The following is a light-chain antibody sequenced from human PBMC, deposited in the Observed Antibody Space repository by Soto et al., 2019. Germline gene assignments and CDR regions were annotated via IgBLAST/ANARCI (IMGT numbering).Light chain of an antibody. CDR2: AAS. J-gene: IGKJ2*01. CDR1: QGISNY. Sequence: DIQMTQSPSSLSASVGDRVTITCRASQGISNYLAWYQQKPGKVPKLLIYAASTLQSGVPSRFSGSGSGTDLAPTISSLQPEDVASYYCQKYNSAPYTFGQGTKLEIK. CDR3: QKYNSAPYT. V-gene: IGKV1-27*01.